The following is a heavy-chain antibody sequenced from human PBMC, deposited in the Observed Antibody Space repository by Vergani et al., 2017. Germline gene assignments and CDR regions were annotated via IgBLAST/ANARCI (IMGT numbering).Heavy chain of an antibody. D-gene: IGHD3-10*01. CDR2: IIPIFGTA. V-gene: IGHV1-69*01. CDR3: ARGRVGRGVRYYYYMDV. J-gene: IGHJ6*03. Sequence: QVQLVQSGAEVKKPGSSVKVSCKASGGTFSSYAISWVRQAPGQGLEWMGGIIPIFGTANYAQKFQGRVTITADESTSTAYMELSSLRSEDTAVYYCARGRVGRGVRYYYYMDVWGKGTTVTVSS. CDR1: GGTFSSYA.